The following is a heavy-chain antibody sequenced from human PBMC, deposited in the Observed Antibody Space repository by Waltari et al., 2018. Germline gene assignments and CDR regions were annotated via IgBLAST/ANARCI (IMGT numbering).Heavy chain of an antibody. D-gene: IGHD6-13*01. V-gene: IGHV4-59*01. CDR3: AGGIAAADFDY. CDR2: ISYSGST. J-gene: IGHJ4*02. CDR1: GGPISRSH. Sequence: QVQLQEAGPGLVKPSATLSLTCPVSGGPISRSHLRWIRQPPGKVLEWIGYISYSGSTNYNPSLKSRVTISVDTSKNQFSLKPSSVTAADTAVYYCAGGIAAADFDYWGQGTLVTVSS.